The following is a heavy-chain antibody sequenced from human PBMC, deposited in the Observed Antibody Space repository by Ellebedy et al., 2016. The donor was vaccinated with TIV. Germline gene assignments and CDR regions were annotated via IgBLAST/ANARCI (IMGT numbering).Heavy chain of an antibody. J-gene: IGHJ4*02. CDR2: INAGNGNT. D-gene: IGHD5-24*01. CDR1: GYTFTGYFF. V-gene: IGHV1-3*01. CDR3: ARDASLVEMAYDY. Sequence: ASVKVSCKASGYTFTGYFFMHWVRQAPGQGLEWMGWINAGNGNTKYSQKFQGRVTITRDTSASTAYMELSSLRSEDTAVYYCARDASLVEMAYDYWGQGALVTVSS.